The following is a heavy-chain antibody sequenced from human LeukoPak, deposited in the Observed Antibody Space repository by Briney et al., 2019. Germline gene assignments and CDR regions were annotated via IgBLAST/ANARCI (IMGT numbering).Heavy chain of an antibody. CDR1: GGTFSSYA. CDR3: ARDGPPYCSGGSCYVDY. Sequence: SVKVSCKASGGTFSSYAISWVRQAPGQGLEWMGRIIPILGIANYAQKFQGRVTITADKSTSTAYMELSSLRSEDTAVYYCARDGPPYCSGGSCYVDYWGQGTLVTVSS. V-gene: IGHV1-69*04. CDR2: IIPILGIA. J-gene: IGHJ4*02. D-gene: IGHD2-15*01.